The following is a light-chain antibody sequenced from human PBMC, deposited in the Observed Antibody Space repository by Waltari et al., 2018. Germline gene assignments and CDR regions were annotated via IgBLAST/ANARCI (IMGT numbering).Light chain of an antibody. Sequence: ELVLTQSQATLSLSPGEGATLSCRASQSVSSQLVWYQQKRGQAPRLLIYDASNRATGIPARFSGSGSGTDFTLTISSLEPEDFAVYYCQQCNNSPPTFGQGTKMEIK. CDR2: DAS. CDR3: QQCNNSPPT. V-gene: IGKV3-11*01. J-gene: IGKJ1*01. CDR1: QSVSSQ.